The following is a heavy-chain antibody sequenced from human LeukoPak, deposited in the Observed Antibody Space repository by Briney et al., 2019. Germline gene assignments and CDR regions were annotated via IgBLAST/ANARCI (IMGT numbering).Heavy chain of an antibody. CDR3: ARGLGYYGSAYMDV. CDR2: IFHSGST. D-gene: IGHD3-10*01. V-gene: IGHV4-59*01. J-gene: IGHJ6*03. CDR1: GGSISSYY. Sequence: PSETLSLTCTVSGGSISSYYWTWIRQPPGKGLEWIGYIFHSGSTNYNPSLKSRVTISVDTSKNQFSLKLSSVTAADTAVYYCARGLGYYGSAYMDVWGKGTTVTISS.